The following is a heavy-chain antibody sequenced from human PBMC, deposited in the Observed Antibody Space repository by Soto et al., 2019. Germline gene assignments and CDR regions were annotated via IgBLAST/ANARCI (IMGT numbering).Heavy chain of an antibody. CDR3: ARGAYGGNSKYFQH. D-gene: IGHD4-17*01. CDR2: INHSGNT. Sequence: TLSLTFTVSCASLSYGGYYWSWIRQPPGKGLEWIGEINHSGNTNYNPSLKSRVTISVDTSKNQFSLKLSSVTAADTAVYYCARGAYGGNSKYFQHWGQGTLVTVSS. J-gene: IGHJ1*01. CDR1: CASLSYGGYY. V-gene: IGHV4-34*01.